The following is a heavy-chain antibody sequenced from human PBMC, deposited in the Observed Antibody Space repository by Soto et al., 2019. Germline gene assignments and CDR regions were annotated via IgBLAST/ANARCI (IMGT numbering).Heavy chain of an antibody. J-gene: IGHJ4*02. CDR1: GGSISSGGYY. CDR3: ARDSGAAATDY. CDR2: IYYSGST. D-gene: IGHD6-13*01. V-gene: IGHV4-31*03. Sequence: PSETLSPTCTVSGGSISSGGYYWSWIRQHPGKGLEWIGYIYYSGSTSYNPSLKSRVTISVDTSKNQFSLKLSSVTAAYTAVYYGARDSGAAATDYWGQGTLVTVSS.